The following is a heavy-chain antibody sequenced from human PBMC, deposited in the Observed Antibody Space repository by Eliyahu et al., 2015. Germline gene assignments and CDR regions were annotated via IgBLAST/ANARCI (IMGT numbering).Heavy chain of an antibody. Sequence: EVRLVESGGGLVQPGGSLRLFCAASGSGSRTYWMHWFRQGPGKGLXWVSSINSDGSTTSYADSVKGRFTTSRDNGKNTLYLQMNSLRDEDTADYYCASHRAVVGTYYWGQGTLVTVSS. CDR2: INSDGSTT. J-gene: IGHJ4*02. D-gene: IGHD6-19*01. CDR1: GSGSRTYW. V-gene: IGHV3-74*01. CDR3: ASHRAVVGTYY.